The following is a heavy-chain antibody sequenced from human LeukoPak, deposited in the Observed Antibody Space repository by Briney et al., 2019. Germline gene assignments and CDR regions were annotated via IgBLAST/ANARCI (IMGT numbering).Heavy chain of an antibody. CDR1: GGSISSYY. Sequence: PSETLSLTCTVSGGSISSYYWSWIRQPPGKGLERIGYIYYSGSTTYNPSLTSRVTISVDTSKNQFSLRLSSVTAADTAVYYCARGHCSGGSCWNNWFDPWGQGTLVTVSS. CDR3: ARGHCSGGSCWNNWFDP. CDR2: IYYSGST. J-gene: IGHJ5*02. D-gene: IGHD2-15*01. V-gene: IGHV4-59*01.